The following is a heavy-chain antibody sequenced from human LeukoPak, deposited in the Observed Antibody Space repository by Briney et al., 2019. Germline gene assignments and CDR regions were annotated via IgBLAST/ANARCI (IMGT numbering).Heavy chain of an antibody. J-gene: IGHJ4*02. CDR1: GFTFSDYY. CDR2: ISGSSRTI. Sequence: GGSLRLSCAASGFTFSDYYVSWIRQAPGKGLEWVSHISGSSRTIYYADSVKGRFTISRDNAKNTLYLQMNSLRAEDTAVYYCARADLRDILTGYYAGSQGMIDYWGQGTLVTVSS. D-gene: IGHD3-9*01. CDR3: ARADLRDILTGYYAGSQGMIDY. V-gene: IGHV3-11*04.